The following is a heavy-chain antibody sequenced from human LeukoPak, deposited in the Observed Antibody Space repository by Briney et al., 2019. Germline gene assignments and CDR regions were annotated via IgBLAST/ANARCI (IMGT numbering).Heavy chain of an antibody. J-gene: IGHJ4*02. D-gene: IGHD1-26*01. CDR2: IYYSGST. Sequence: PSETLSLTCTVSGDSIRFSDYYWGWIRQPPGKGLEWIGSIYYSGSTYYNPSLESRVTISVDTSKNQFSLKLSSVTAADTALYYCARPLGSGSYYSPFDFWGQGTLVTVSS. CDR1: GDSIRFSDYY. CDR3: ARPLGSGSYYSPFDF. V-gene: IGHV4-39*01.